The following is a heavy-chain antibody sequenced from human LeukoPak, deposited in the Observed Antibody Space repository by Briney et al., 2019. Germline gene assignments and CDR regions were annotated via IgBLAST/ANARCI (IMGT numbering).Heavy chain of an antibody. Sequence: GGSLRLACAASGFTFSSYAMHWVRQAPGKGLEWVAVISYDGSNKYYADSVKGRFTISRDNSKNTLYLQMNSLRAEDTAVYYCARLSSEDSSGFDYWGQGTLVTVSS. CDR1: GFTFSSYA. CDR2: ISYDGSNK. V-gene: IGHV3-30*04. D-gene: IGHD6-19*01. CDR3: ARLSSEDSSGFDY. J-gene: IGHJ4*02.